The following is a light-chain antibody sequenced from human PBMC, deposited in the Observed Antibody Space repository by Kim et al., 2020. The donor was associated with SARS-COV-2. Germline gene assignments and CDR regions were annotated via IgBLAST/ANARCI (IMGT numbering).Light chain of an antibody. CDR1: QNVRTN. V-gene: IGKV3-15*01. Sequence: ETVMTQSPPTLSLSPGESATLSCRASQNVRTNVAWYQQKPGQTPRLLFYGAFVRATGIPARFSGSGSGTEFTLTITSVQSDDFALYFCHQHHDWPRTFGQGTKVDIK. CDR2: GAF. CDR3: HQHHDWPRT. J-gene: IGKJ1*01.